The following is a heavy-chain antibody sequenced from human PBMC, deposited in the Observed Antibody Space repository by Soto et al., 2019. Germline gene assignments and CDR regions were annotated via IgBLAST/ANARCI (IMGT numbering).Heavy chain of an antibody. V-gene: IGHV4-59*01. CDR2: IYYSGST. CDR3: AREGDNWNYGSNGFDP. D-gene: IGHD1-7*01. J-gene: IGHJ5*02. Sequence: PSETLSLTCTVSGGSISSYYWSWIRQPPGKGLEWIGYIYYSGSTNYNPSLKSRVTISVDTSKNQFSLKLSSVTAADTAVYYCAREGDNWNYGSNGFDPWGQGTLVTVSS. CDR1: GGSISSYY.